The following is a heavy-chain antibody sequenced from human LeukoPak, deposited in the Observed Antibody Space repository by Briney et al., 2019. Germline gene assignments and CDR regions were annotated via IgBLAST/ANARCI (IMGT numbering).Heavy chain of an antibody. V-gene: IGHV4-39*07. J-gene: IGHJ4*02. D-gene: IGHD3-10*02. CDR1: GGSISSSNYY. Sequence: PSETLSLTCTVSGGSISSSNYYWAWIRQPPGKGLEWIGSIYYSGSTYYNPSLKSRVTISVDTSKNQFSLKLGSVTAADTAVYYCARVSRFGELWFDYWGQGTLVTVSS. CDR2: IYYSGST. CDR3: ARVSRFGELWFDY.